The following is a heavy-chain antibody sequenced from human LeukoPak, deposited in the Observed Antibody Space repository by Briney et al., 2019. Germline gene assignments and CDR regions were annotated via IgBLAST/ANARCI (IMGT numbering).Heavy chain of an antibody. CDR3: ASRRITITFGGVIVIPENWFDP. D-gene: IGHD3-16*02. J-gene: IGHJ5*02. Sequence: PSETLSLTCAVYGGSFSGYYWSWIRHPPGKGLEWIGEINHSGSTNYNPSLKSRVTISVDTSKNQFSLKLSSVTAADTAVYYCASRRITITFGGVIVIPENWFDPWGQGTLVTVSS. V-gene: IGHV4-34*01. CDR2: INHSGST. CDR1: GGSFSGYY.